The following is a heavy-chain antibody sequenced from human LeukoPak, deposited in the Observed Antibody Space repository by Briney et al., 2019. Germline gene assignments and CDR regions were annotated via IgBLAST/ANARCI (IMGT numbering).Heavy chain of an antibody. V-gene: IGHV3-74*01. CDR3: ATGNYHAFDI. J-gene: IGHJ3*02. CDR2: LNSDGSST. CDR1: GFTFSSYW. D-gene: IGHD1-7*01. Sequence: GGSLRLSCAASGFTFSSYWMHWVRQAPGKGLVWVSCLNSDGSSTSYADSVRGRSTISRDNAKNTLYLQMDSLRAEDTAVYYCATGNYHAFDIWGQGTMVTVSS.